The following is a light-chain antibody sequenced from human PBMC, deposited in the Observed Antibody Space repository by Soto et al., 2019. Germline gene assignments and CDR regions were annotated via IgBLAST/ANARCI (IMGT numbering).Light chain of an antibody. CDR2: DAS. CDR3: QQFHDLPFT. CDR1: QDITKS. J-gene: IGKJ3*01. Sequence: DIQMTQSPSSLSASVGDRVTITCQASQDITKSLNWFQQKPGKAPALLIYDASNLETGVPSNFSGSGSGTDFTFTISSLQPEHIATYYCQQFHDLPFTFGPGTKVDLK. V-gene: IGKV1-33*01.